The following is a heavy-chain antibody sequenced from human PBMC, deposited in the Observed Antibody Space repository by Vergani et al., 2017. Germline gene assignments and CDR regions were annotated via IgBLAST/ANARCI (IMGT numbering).Heavy chain of an antibody. CDR3: AKSVEGFDALDI. CDR1: GFTFSSYA. J-gene: IGHJ3*02. V-gene: IGHV3-23*01. Sequence: TASGFTFSSYAMSWVRQAPGKGLEWVSAISGSGGSTYYADSVKGRFTISRDNSKNTLYLQMNSLRAEDTAVYYCAKSVEGFDALDIWGQGTMVTVSS. CDR2: ISGSGGST.